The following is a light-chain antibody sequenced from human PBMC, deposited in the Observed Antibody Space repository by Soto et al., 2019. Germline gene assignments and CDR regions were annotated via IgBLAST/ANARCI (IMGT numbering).Light chain of an antibody. Sequence: TMMTQSPDTLSVSLGERATLSCRASQSLRSSLAWYQQKPGQAPRLLIYDASTRATGIPARFSGSGSGTDFTLTISGLQSEDFAVYYCQQYNNWPQTFGQGTKVDNK. CDR3: QQYNNWPQT. CDR2: DAS. CDR1: QSLRSS. V-gene: IGKV3-15*01. J-gene: IGKJ1*01.